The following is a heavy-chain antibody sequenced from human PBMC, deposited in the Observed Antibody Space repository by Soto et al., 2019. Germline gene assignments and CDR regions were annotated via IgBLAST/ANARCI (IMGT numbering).Heavy chain of an antibody. CDR1: GGSISSVHYP. CDR3: ARMGGEAIAX. J-gene: IGHJ4*02. CDR2: IYPGGNT. V-gene: IGHV4-30-2*01. Sequence: PSETLSLTCAVSGGSISSVHYPWTWIRQPPGKGVEWIGYIYPGGNTYYSPSLKSRVTIALETSKILVSLRLNSVTAADTAVYYCARMGGEAIAXWGQGTLFTVS. D-gene: IGHD4-17*01.